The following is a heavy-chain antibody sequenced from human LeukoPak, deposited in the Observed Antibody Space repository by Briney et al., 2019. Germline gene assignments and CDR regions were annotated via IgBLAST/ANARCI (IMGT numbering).Heavy chain of an antibody. V-gene: IGHV3-74*01. CDR3: ARGHCSGGRCHSVGYYGMDV. CDR1: GFTFSNYW. Sequence: GGSLRLSCAASGFTFSNYWMHWVRQAPGKGLVWVSRIKSDGTSINYADSVKGRFTISRDNAKNRLFLQMNSLRAEDTAVYFCARGHCSGGRCHSVGYYGMDVWGQGTTVTVSS. CDR2: IKSDGTSI. D-gene: IGHD2-15*01. J-gene: IGHJ6*02.